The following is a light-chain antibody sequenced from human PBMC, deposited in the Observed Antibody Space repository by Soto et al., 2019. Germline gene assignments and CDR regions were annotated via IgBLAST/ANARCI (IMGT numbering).Light chain of an antibody. J-gene: IGKJ1*01. V-gene: IGKV1-6*01. CDR3: LQHYNYPRT. Sequence: AIQMTQPPSSLSASVGDRVTITCRASHGIRNDLGWYQQKPGKAPELLIYAASSLQSGVPSRFSGSGSGTDFTLTISSLQPEDFATYYCLQHYNYPRTFGQGTKVEIK. CDR2: AAS. CDR1: HGIRND.